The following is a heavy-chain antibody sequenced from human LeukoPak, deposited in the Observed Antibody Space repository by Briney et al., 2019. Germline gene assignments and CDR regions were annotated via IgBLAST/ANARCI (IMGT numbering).Heavy chain of an antibody. CDR2: INPNSGNT. J-gene: IGHJ6*03. D-gene: IGHD6-6*01. CDR1: GYTFTGYY. CDR3: ASGSSHKDYYYYMDV. V-gene: IGHV1-8*03. Sequence: GASVKVSCKASGYTFTGYYMHWVRQAPGQGLEWMGWINPNSGNTGYAQKFQGRVTITRNTSISTAYMELSSLRSEDTAVYYCASGSSHKDYYYYMDVWGKGTTVTVSS.